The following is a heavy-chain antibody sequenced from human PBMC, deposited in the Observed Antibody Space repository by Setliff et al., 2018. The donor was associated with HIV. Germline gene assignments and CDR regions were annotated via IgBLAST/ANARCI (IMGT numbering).Heavy chain of an antibody. CDR3: ARGMGVLTDFAY. CDR2: INPNSGDT. J-gene: IGHJ4*02. V-gene: IGHV1-2*02. D-gene: IGHD3-16*01. Sequence: GASVKVSCKASGYTFTSYYLHWVRQAPGQGLEWMGWINPNSGDTNYEQKFQGRVTLTSDTSISTAYMELSRLRSDDTAVYYCARGMGVLTDFAYWGQGTRVTVSS. CDR1: GYTFTSYY.